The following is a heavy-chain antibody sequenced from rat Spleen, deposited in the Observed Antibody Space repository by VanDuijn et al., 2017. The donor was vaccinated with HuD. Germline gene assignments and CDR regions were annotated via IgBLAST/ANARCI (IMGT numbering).Heavy chain of an antibody. Sequence: EVQLVEYGGGLVQPGRSLKLSCVASGFTFNNYWMSWIRQAPGKGLEWVASITETGDKSYYPDSVKGRFTFSRDTAKSTLYLQMNSLRSEDTATYYCTRRNNYDWYFDFWGPGTMVTVSS. CDR3: TRRNNYDWYFDF. CDR1: GFTFNNYW. D-gene: IGHD1-10*01. V-gene: IGHV5-31*01. J-gene: IGHJ1*01. CDR2: ITETGDKS.